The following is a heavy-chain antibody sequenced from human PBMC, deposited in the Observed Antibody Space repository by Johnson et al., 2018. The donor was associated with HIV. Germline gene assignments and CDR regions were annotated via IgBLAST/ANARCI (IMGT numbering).Heavy chain of an antibody. V-gene: IGHV3-30*18. CDR1: GFTFRSYA. J-gene: IGHJ3*02. D-gene: IGHD3-3*01. CDR2: ISYDGSNK. CDR3: AKDLGGSKTDEWGTDYYEFWNSYPVQDPRVVVGTFDI. Sequence: QMQVVESGGGVVQPGRSLRLSCTASGFTFRSYAMHWVRQAPGKGLEWVALISYDGSNKYYADSVKGRFTISRANSKNTLFLQINRLTSDATAVYYCAKDLGGSKTDEWGTDYYEFWNSYPVQDPRVVVGTFDIWGHGTMVTVSS.